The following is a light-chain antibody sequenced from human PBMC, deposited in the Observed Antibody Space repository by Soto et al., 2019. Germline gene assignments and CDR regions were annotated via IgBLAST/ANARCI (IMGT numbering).Light chain of an antibody. CDR1: QSVSSSQ. CDR2: GAA. V-gene: IGKV3-20*01. Sequence: EIVLTQSPGTLSLSPGERATLSCRASQSVSSSQLAWYQQKPGQAPRLLIYGAASSATGIPDRFRGSGSGTDSTLTISRLEPEEFAVYYCQQYGSSPYTFGQWTKLEIK. CDR3: QQYGSSPYT. J-gene: IGKJ2*01.